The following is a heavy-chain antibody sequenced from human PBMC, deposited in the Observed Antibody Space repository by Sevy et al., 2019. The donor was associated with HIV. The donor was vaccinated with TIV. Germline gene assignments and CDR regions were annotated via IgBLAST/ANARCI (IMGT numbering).Heavy chain of an antibody. V-gene: IGHV5-51*01. CDR1: EYNFTNYW. CDR3: ARISSSPRAYYYYFGMDV. Sequence: GESLKISCKGSEYNFTNYWIGWVRQMPGKGLEWMGIIYPGDSGTRSSPSFQDQVTISADKSISTAYLQWSSLKASDTAMYYCARISSSPRAYYYYFGMDVWGQGTTVTVSS. CDR2: IYPGDSGT. J-gene: IGHJ6*02. D-gene: IGHD6-6*01.